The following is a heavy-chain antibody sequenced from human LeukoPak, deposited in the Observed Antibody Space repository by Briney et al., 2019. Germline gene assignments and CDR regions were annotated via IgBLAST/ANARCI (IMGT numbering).Heavy chain of an antibody. V-gene: IGHV1-8*02. J-gene: IGHJ5*02. Sequence: ASVKVSCKASRYTFTTYDINWVRQAAGQGLEWMGWMNPNGGNTGYAQKFQGRVTMTRNTSISTAYMELSSLRSEDTAVYYCARVWCSSTNCLNGWFDPWGQGTPVTVSS. CDR3: ARVWCSSTNCLNGWFDP. CDR1: RYTFTTYD. CDR2: MNPNGGNT. D-gene: IGHD2-2*01.